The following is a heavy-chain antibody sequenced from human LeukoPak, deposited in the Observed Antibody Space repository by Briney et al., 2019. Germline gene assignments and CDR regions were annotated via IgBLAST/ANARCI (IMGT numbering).Heavy chain of an antibody. Sequence: PSETLSLTCTVSGGPISNYYWSWIRQPAGKGLEWIGRIYSSGDTNYNPSLKSRVTMSVDTSKNQFSLKLTSVTAADTAVYYCARAAIFSSGGFDSWGQGTLVTVSS. CDR3: ARAAIFSSGGFDS. D-gene: IGHD2-2*01. CDR1: GGPISNYY. CDR2: IYSSGDT. J-gene: IGHJ4*02. V-gene: IGHV4-4*07.